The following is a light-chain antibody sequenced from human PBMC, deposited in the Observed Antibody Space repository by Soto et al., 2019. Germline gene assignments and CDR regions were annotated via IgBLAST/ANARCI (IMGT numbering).Light chain of an antibody. Sequence: QSVLTQPPSASGTPGQRVTISCSGSSPNIGSNSVNWYQQVPGTAPKILIYSNSQRPSGVPDRFSGSKSGTSASLAISGLQSEDEADYYCGVWDDSVNVRYLFGTGTKLTVL. CDR3: GVWDDSVNVRYL. CDR2: SNS. V-gene: IGLV1-44*01. CDR1: SPNIGSNS. J-gene: IGLJ1*01.